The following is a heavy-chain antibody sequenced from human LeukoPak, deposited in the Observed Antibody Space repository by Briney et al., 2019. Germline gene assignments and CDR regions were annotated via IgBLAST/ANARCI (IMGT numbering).Heavy chain of an antibody. J-gene: IGHJ4*02. D-gene: IGHD3-10*01. Sequence: PGGSLRLSCAASGFTFNRHNMNWVRQAPGKGLEWVSSISTSNSYIYYADSVKGRFTISRHNAKNSLYLQMNSLRAEDTAVYYCARHKSRWFGERAPYYFDYWGQGTLVTVSS. CDR2: ISTSNSYI. CDR3: ARHKSRWFGERAPYYFDY. CDR1: GFTFNRHN. V-gene: IGHV3-21*01.